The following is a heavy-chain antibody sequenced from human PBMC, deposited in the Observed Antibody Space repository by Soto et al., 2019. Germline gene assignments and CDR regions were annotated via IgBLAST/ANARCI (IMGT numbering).Heavy chain of an antibody. Sequence: GGSLRLSCAASGFTFDDYAMHWVRQAPGKGLEWASGISWNSGSIGYADSVKGRFTISRDNAKNSLYLQMNSLRAEDTALYYCAKDGGGARGPYYYYGMDVWGQGTTVTVSS. J-gene: IGHJ6*02. CDR1: GFTFDDYA. CDR2: ISWNSGSI. V-gene: IGHV3-9*01. CDR3: AKDGGGARGPYYYYGMDV.